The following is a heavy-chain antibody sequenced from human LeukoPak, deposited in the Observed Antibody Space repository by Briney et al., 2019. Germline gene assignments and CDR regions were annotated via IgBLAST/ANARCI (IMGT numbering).Heavy chain of an antibody. CDR1: GGSISSSSYY. D-gene: IGHD6-13*01. CDR3: ARRSSWYSPFDY. Sequence: PSETLSLTCTVSGGSISSSSYYWGWIRQPPRKGLEWIGSIYYSGSTYYNPSLKSRVTISVDTSKNQFSLKLSSVTAADTAVYYCARRSSWYSPFDYWGQGTLVTVSS. J-gene: IGHJ4*02. V-gene: IGHV4-39*01. CDR2: IYYSGST.